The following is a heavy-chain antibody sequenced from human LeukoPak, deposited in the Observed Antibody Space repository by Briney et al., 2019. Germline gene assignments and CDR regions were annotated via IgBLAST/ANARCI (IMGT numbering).Heavy chain of an antibody. CDR2: ISYAGSNK. D-gene: IGHD3-3*01. V-gene: IGHV3-30*18. CDR3: AKRGLWIGLNAFDI. Sequence: GGSLRLSCAASGFTFSSYGMHWVRQAPGKGLEWVAVISYAGSNKYYAASVKGRFTISRDNSKNTLYLQMNSLRAEDTAVYYCAKRGLWIGLNAFDIWGQGTMVTVSS. CDR1: GFTFSSYG. J-gene: IGHJ3*02.